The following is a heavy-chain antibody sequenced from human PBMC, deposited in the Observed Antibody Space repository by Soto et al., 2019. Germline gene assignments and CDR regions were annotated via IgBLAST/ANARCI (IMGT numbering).Heavy chain of an antibody. D-gene: IGHD3-22*01. Sequence: PSETLSLTCTVSGGSISSGGYYWSWIRQHPGKGLEWIGYIYYSGSTYYNPSLKSRVTISVDTSKNQFSLKLSSVTAADTAVYYCAREGSGSSGYFYFDYWGQGTLVTVSS. CDR3: AREGSGSSGYFYFDY. J-gene: IGHJ4*02. V-gene: IGHV4-31*03. CDR2: IYYSGST. CDR1: GGSISSGGYY.